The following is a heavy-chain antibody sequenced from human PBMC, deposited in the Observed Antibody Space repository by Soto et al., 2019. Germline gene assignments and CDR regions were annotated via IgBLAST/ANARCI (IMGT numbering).Heavy chain of an antibody. CDR2: INACSGNT. J-gene: IGHJ4*02. D-gene: IGHD2-15*01. CDR1: GDTITSYY. CDR3: ARDLGGWPDY. V-gene: IGHV1-3*01. Sequence: GASVKVSCKASGDTITSYYMHWVRQAPGQGLEWMGWINACSGNTDYSQRFKGRLTMTTDTSASTAYMELSSLRSEDTAVYYCARDLGGWPDYWGQGTLVTVSS.